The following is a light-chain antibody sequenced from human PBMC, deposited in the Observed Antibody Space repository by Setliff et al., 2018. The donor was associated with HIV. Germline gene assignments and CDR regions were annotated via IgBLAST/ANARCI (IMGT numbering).Light chain of an antibody. Sequence: QSALTQPASVSGSPGQSITISCTGSSSDVGGYNYVSWYQQHPGKAPKLMLYDVSQRPSGVSDRFSGSKSGITASLTISGLQPEDESDYYCSSYTASSTLVFGGGTKVTVL. CDR3: SSYTASSTLV. J-gene: IGLJ3*02. CDR1: SSDVGGYNY. V-gene: IGLV2-14*03. CDR2: DVS.